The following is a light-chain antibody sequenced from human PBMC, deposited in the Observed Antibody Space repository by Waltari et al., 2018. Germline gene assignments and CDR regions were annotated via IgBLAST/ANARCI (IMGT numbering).Light chain of an antibody. Sequence: IQTTHPPSSLPASVGDRVTLTCRASQRISNDVNWYQHKLGEVPKLLIYSTSTLNSGVPSRFSGSASGTDFTLTITSLQPEDFATYYCQQGYDNPLIFGPGTKVNIK. J-gene: IGKJ3*01. V-gene: IGKV1-39*01. CDR1: QRISND. CDR3: QQGYDNPLI. CDR2: STS.